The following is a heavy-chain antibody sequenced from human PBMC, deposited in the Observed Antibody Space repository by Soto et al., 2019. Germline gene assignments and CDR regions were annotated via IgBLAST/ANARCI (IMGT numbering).Heavy chain of an antibody. J-gene: IGHJ6*02. CDR2: TYYKSKWNN. CDR3: TGITWFRGMDV. CDR1: GDSVSSNSAG. D-gene: IGHD3-10*01. V-gene: IGHV6-1*01. Sequence: PSQTLSLTCVISGDSVSSNSAGLNGIRQSPSRGLEWLGRTYYKSKWNNDYALSAKSRITINPDTSKNQFSLHLYSVTPEDTAVYYCTGITWFRGMDVWGQGTPVTVSS.